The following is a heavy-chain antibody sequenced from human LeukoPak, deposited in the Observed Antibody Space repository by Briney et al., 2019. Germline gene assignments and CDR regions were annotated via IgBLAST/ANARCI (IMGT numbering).Heavy chain of an antibody. J-gene: IGHJ4*02. CDR1: GYNFNTSW. Sequence: GESLKISCKGSGYNFNTSWIGWVRQMPGKGLEWMGVIYPGDSDTIYNPSLQGQVTLSVDKSISTAYLQWNTLKASDTATYYCAKHSSGNSYLPLNYWGQGTLVTVSS. CDR3: AKHSSGNSYLPLNY. D-gene: IGHD1-1*01. V-gene: IGHV5-51*01. CDR2: IYPGDSDT.